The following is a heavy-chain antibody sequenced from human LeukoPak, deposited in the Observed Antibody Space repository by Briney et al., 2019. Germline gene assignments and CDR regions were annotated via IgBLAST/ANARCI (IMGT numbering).Heavy chain of an antibody. J-gene: IGHJ4*02. D-gene: IGHD6-6*01. Sequence: GGSLRLSCAASGFIVSHNYMTWVRQAPGKGLEWISVIYIDGTTYYADSVKGRFTTSRDQANNTLYPQMNSLRAEDTAVYYCARDLTGQLEDYWGQGTLVTVSS. CDR3: ARDLTGQLEDY. CDR2: IYIDGTT. V-gene: IGHV3-53*01. CDR1: GFIVSHNY.